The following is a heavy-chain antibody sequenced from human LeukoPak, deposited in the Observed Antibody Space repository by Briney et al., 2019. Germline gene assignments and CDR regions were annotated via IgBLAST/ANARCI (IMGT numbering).Heavy chain of an antibody. D-gene: IGHD6-19*01. J-gene: IGHJ5*01. CDR2: ISSNGGST. V-gene: IGHV3-64*01. CDR1: GFTFSSYV. CDR3: AKDLGPLSQSSGWYDC. Sequence: GGSLRLSCAASGFTFSSYVMYWVRQAPGKGLEYVSSISSNGGSTYYANSVKGRFTISRDNSKNTLYLQMNSLRAEDTAVYYCAKDLGPLSQSSGWYDCWGQGTLVTVSS.